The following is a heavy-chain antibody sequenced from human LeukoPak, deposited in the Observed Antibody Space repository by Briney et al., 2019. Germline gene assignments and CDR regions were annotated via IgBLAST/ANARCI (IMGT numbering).Heavy chain of an antibody. Sequence: PSETLSLTCTVSGGSISSSSYYWGWIRQPPGKGLEWIGSIYYSGSTYYNPSLKSRVTISVDTSKNQFSLKLSSVTAADTAVYYCARADNTAMVTGFDYWGQGTLVTVSS. J-gene: IGHJ4*02. D-gene: IGHD5-18*01. V-gene: IGHV4-39*07. CDR3: ARADNTAMVTGFDY. CDR2: IYYSGST. CDR1: GGSISSSSYY.